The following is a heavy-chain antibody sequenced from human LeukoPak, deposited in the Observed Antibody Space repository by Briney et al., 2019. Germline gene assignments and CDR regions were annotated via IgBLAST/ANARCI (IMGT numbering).Heavy chain of an antibody. CDR2: IKSKTDGGTI. CDR1: GFTFTNAW. J-gene: IGHJ4*02. V-gene: IGHV3-15*01. CDR3: ARDRSYFDY. Sequence: GGSLRLSCAASGFTFTNAWMNWVRQAPGKGLECVGRIKSKTDGGTIDYAAPVKGRFTISRDNSKNTLYLQMNSLRAEDTAVYYCARDRSYFDYWGQGTLVTVSS.